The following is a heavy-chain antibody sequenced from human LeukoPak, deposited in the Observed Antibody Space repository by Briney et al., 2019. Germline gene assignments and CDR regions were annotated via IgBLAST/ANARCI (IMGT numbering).Heavy chain of an antibody. CDR3: AKAAGTWLAHFDY. J-gene: IGHJ4*02. CDR2: VSNDGTDK. D-gene: IGHD6-19*01. Sequence: GGSLRLSCVGSGFTFSSYGMHWVRQAPGKGLEWVAAVSNDGTDKNHADSVKGRFIISRDNSKNTLYLQMNNLRGEDTAVYYCAKAAGTWLAHFDYWGQGILVIVSS. V-gene: IGHV3-30*18. CDR1: GFTFSSYG.